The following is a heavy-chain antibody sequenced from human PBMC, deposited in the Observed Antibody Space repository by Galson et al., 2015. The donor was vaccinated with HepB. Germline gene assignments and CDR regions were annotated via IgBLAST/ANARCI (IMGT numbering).Heavy chain of an antibody. CDR3: ARRQCIGASCYLDS. D-gene: IGHD4/OR15-4a*01. CDR1: GFTFNNYW. J-gene: IGHJ4*02. CDR2: IDNDGTGT. V-gene: IGHV3-74*01. Sequence: SLRLSCAASGFTFNNYWMHWVRQAPGKGLVWVSRIDNDGTGTDYGDSVEGRFTISRDNAKNTLYLVMSSLRADDTAVYFCARRQCIGASCYLDSWGQGTLVTVSS.